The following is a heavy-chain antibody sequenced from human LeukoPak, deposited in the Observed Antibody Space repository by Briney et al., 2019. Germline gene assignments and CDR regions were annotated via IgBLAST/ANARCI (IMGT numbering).Heavy chain of an antibody. CDR3: ARDTGYGDY. CDR1: GFTFSSYW. J-gene: IGHJ4*02. Sequence: GGSLRLSCAASGFTFSSYWMTWVRQAPGKGLEWVASIKHDGSDKYYVDSVKGRFTISRDNPKNSLYLQMNGLRAEDTAVYYCARDTGYGDYWGQGTLVTVSS. V-gene: IGHV3-7*01. CDR2: IKHDGSDK. D-gene: IGHD5-12*01.